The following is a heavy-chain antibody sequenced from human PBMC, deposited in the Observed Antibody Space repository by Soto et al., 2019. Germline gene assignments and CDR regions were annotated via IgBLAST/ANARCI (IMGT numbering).Heavy chain of an antibody. V-gene: IGHV4-34*01. CDR3: ARTYYGSGSSFDP. CDR2: INHSGST. CDR1: GGSFSGYY. Sequence: SETLSLTCAVYGGSFSGYYWSWIRQPPGKGLEWIGEINHSGSTNYNPSLKSRVTISVDTSKNQFSLKLSSVTAADTAVYYCARTYYGSGSSFDPWGQGTLVTVSS. J-gene: IGHJ5*02. D-gene: IGHD3-10*01.